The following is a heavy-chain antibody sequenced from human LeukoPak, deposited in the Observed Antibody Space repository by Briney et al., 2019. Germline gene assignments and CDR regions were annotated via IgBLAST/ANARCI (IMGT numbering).Heavy chain of an antibody. CDR2: ISSSGASK. Sequence: GGSLRLSCAASGFTFGSYAMGWVRRAPEKGLEWVSAISSSGASKYYADSVKGRFTISRDNAKNSLYLQMNSLRAEDTAVYYCARVYTTSSSWYGDFDYWGQGTLVTVSS. D-gene: IGHD6-13*01. CDR1: GFTFGSYA. CDR3: ARVYTTSSSWYGDFDY. V-gene: IGHV3-23*01. J-gene: IGHJ4*02.